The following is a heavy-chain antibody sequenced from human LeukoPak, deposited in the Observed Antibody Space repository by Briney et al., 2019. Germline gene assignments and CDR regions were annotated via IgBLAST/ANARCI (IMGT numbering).Heavy chain of an antibody. V-gene: IGHV1-46*01. CDR1: GYTFTSYY. J-gene: IGHJ5*02. D-gene: IGHD3-22*01. Sequence: ASVKVSCKASGYTFTSYYMHWVRQAPGQGLEWMGIINPSGGSTSYAQKFQGRVTMTRDMSTSIVYMELSSLRSEDTAVYYCAREEVYDSSGRGWFDPWGQGTLVTVSS. CDR3: AREEVYDSSGRGWFDP. CDR2: INPSGGST.